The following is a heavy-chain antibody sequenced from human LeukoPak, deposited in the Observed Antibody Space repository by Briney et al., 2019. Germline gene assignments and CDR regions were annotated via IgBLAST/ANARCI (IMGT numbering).Heavy chain of an antibody. D-gene: IGHD4-17*01. CDR1: GFTFSGYA. Sequence: AGGSLRLSCAPSGFTFSGYAMSWVRQAPGKGLEWVPVITSSGGSTYYADSVKDRFTISRDNAENTLHLQMDNLRAEDTAVYYCARGLRAVDYWGQGTLVTVSS. V-gene: IGHV3-23*01. CDR2: ITSSGGST. J-gene: IGHJ4*02. CDR3: ARGLRAVDY.